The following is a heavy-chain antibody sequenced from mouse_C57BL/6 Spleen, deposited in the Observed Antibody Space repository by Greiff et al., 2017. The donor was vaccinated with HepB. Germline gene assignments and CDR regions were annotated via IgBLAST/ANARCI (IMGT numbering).Heavy chain of an antibody. V-gene: IGHV1-55*01. CDR2: IYPGSGST. CDR1: GYTFTSYW. J-gene: IGHJ4*01. D-gene: IGHD1-1*01. Sequence: QVQLQQPGAELVKPGASVKMSCKASGYTFTSYWITWVKQRPGKGLEWIGDIYPGSGSTNYNEKFKSKATLTVDTSSSTAYMQLSSLSSEDSAVYYCARGGFDYYGSSYPDYYAMDYWGQGTSVTASS. CDR3: ARGGFDYYGSSYPDYYAMDY.